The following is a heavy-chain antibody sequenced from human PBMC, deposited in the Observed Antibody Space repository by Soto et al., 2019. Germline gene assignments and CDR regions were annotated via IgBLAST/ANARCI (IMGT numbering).Heavy chain of an antibody. V-gene: IGHV3-23*01. CDR3: AKVPASLKTLDY. D-gene: IGHD2-2*01. CDR1: GFIYGNYA. J-gene: IGHJ4*01. CDR2: LSGSGVST. Sequence: EVQLLESGGTLVQPGGSLRLSCAVSGFIYGNYAMNWFRQAPGKGLEWVSVLSGSGVSTNYAGSVQGPFTISRDNSKNTLYLPMISLRAEDTAVYYCAKVPASLKTLDYWGQGTLVTVSS.